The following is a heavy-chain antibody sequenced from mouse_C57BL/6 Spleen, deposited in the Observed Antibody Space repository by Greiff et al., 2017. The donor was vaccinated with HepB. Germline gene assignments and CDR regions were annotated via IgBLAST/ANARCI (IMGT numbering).Heavy chain of an antibody. J-gene: IGHJ2*01. CDR2: IDPENGDT. CDR3: AYPYYGSSIFDY. CDR1: GFNIKDDY. D-gene: IGHD1-1*01. Sequence: EVKLQESGAELVRPGASVKLSCTASGFNIKDDYMHWVKQRPEQGLEWIGWIDPENGDTEYASKFQGKATITADTSSNTAYLQLSSLTSEDTAVYYCAYPYYGSSIFDYWGQGTTLTVSS. V-gene: IGHV14-4*01.